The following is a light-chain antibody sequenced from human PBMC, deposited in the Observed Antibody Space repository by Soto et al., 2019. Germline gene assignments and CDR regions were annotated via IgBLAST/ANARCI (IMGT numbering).Light chain of an antibody. Sequence: EIVMTQSPATLSVSPGERATLSCRASQSVSGNLAWYQQKPGQAPMLLLYGASTRATGIPAKFSGSVSGTEFTLTISSLQSEDFAVYYCQQYNNWPPFTFGPGTKVDIK. V-gene: IGKV3-15*01. CDR3: QQYNNWPPFT. CDR2: GAS. CDR1: QSVSGN. J-gene: IGKJ3*01.